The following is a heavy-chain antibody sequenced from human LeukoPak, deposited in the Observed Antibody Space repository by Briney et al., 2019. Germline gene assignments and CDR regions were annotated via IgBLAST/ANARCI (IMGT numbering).Heavy chain of an antibody. J-gene: IGHJ4*02. CDR2: ICGGGST. Sequence: PGGSLRLSCAASGLTVGSNDMTWVRQAPGKGLEWVSVICGGGSTYYADSVNGRFTNSRDNPKNTLYLQMNSLNAEDTAVYYCARLAAAHHFDYWGQGTLVPVSS. V-gene: IGHV3-66*04. D-gene: IGHD6-13*01. CDR3: ARLAAAHHFDY. CDR1: GLTVGSND.